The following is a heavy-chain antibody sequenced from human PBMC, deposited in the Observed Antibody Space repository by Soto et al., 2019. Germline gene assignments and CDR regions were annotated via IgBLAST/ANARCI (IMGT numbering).Heavy chain of an antibody. J-gene: IGHJ6*02. D-gene: IGHD4-4*01. CDR1: EFSPTTGGLR. Sequence: SGPTLVNPTQTLTLTCSFSEFSPTTGGLRLSWIRQPPGRALEWLARIDWDDDEFYSPSLKTRLTISRDTSKNQVVLTMTNMDPVDTGTYYCARVAYRNWASYAMDVWGPGTTVTVSS. CDR3: ARVAYRNWASYAMDV. CDR2: IDWDDDE. V-gene: IGHV2-70*04.